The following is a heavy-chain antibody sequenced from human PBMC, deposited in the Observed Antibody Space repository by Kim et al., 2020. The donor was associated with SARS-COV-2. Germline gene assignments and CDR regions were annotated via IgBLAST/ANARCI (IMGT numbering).Heavy chain of an antibody. CDR1: YY. D-gene: IGHD3-22*01. Sequence: YYWSWIRQHPGKGLEWIGYIYYSGSTYYNPSLKSRVTISVDTSKNQFSLKLSSVTAADTAVYYCARVLRGYYDSSGYYYPLWFDPWGQGTLAT. CDR2: IYYSGST. CDR3: ARVLRGYYDSSGYYYPLWFDP. J-gene: IGHJ5*02. V-gene: IGHV4-31*02.